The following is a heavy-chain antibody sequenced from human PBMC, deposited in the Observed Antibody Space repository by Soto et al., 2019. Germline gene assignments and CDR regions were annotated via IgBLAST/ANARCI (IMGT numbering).Heavy chain of an antibody. CDR3: ARGEGDGDPPWRFAP. Sequence: SETLSLTCTVSGVSIISYYWSWILQPPGKGLEWIGYIYYSGSTNYNPSLKGRVTISVDTSKNQFSLKLSSVTAADTAVYYCARGEGDGDPPWRFAPWGQGTLVPVAS. V-gene: IGHV4-59*01. J-gene: IGHJ5*02. D-gene: IGHD4-17*01. CDR2: IYYSGST. CDR1: GVSIISYY.